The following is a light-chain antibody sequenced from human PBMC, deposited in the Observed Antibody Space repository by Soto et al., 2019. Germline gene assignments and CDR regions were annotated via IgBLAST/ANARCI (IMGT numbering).Light chain of an antibody. Sequence: DIPMTQSPSTLSASVGDRVTLTSRASQSISSWLAWYQQKPGKAPKLLIYDASSLESGVPSRFSGSGSGTEFTLTISSLQPDDFATYYCQQYDSYPWTFGQGTKVDIK. CDR1: QSISSW. CDR3: QQYDSYPWT. J-gene: IGKJ1*01. CDR2: DAS. V-gene: IGKV1-5*01.